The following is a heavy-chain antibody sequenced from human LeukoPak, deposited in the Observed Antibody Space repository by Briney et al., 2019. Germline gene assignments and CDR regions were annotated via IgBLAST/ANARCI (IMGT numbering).Heavy chain of an antibody. CDR2: IRYDGSNK. V-gene: IGHV3-30*02. CDR3: AKDLWSYSSSSDY. Sequence: GGSLRLSCAASGLTFSAYGMHWVHQAPGKGLEWVAFIRYDGSNKYYADSVKGRFTISRDNSKNTLYLQMNSLRAEDTAVYYCAKDLWSYSSSSDYWGQGTLVTVSS. J-gene: IGHJ4*02. D-gene: IGHD6-6*01. CDR1: GLTFSAYG.